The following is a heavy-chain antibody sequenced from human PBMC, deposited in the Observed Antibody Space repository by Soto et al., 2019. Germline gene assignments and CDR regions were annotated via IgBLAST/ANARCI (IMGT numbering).Heavy chain of an antibody. CDR2: IYYSGST. J-gene: IGHJ4*02. V-gene: IGHV4-59*08. Sequence: GKGLEWIGYIYYSGSTNYNPSLKSRVTISVDTSKNQFSLKLSSVTAADTAVYYCARRRDPSSGWLIESWGQGTLVTVSS. CDR3: ARRRDPSSGWLIES. D-gene: IGHD6-19*01.